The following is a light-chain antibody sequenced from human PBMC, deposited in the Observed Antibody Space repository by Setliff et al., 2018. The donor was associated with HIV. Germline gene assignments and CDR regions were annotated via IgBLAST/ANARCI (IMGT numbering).Light chain of an antibody. CDR1: SSDVGGYNY. V-gene: IGLV2-14*01. Sequence: QSALTQPASVSGSPGQSITISCTGTSSDVGGYNYASWYQQHPGKAPKVMIYEVTNRPSGVSNRFSGSKSGNTASLTISGLQAEDEADYYCTSYTRSSTYVFGSGTKVTVL. CDR3: TSYTRSSTYV. J-gene: IGLJ1*01. CDR2: EVT.